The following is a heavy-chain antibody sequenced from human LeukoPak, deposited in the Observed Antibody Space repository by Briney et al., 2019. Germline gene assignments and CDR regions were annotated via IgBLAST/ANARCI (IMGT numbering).Heavy chain of an antibody. CDR2: ISGSGGST. Sequence: GGSLRLSCAASGFTFSSYAMSWVRQAPGKGLEWVSAISGSGGSTYYADSVKGRFTISRDNSKNTLYLQMNSLRAEDTAVYYCAKDNYQYSYGYYQHWGQGTLVTVSS. CDR3: AKDNYQYSYGYYQH. D-gene: IGHD5-18*01. CDR1: GFTFSSYA. J-gene: IGHJ1*01. V-gene: IGHV3-23*01.